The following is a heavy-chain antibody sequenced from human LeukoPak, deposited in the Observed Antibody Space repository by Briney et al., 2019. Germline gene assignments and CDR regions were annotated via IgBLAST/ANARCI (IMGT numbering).Heavy chain of an antibody. D-gene: IGHD1-1*01. CDR3: ARKGTGVPFDY. Sequence: GGSLRLSCAASGFTFSTYAMSWVRQAPGKGLEWVSAISDSGGSTDYADSVKGRFTISRDNSKNTLYLQMNSLRAEDTAVYYCARKGTGVPFDYWGQGTLVTVSS. V-gene: IGHV3-23*01. CDR1: GFTFSTYA. CDR2: ISDSGGST. J-gene: IGHJ4*02.